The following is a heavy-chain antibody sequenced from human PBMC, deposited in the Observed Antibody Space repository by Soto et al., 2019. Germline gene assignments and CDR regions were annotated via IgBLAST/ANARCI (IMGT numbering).Heavy chain of an antibody. Sequence: ASVKVSCKASGFTFTSSAVQWVRQARGQRLEWIGWIVVGSGNTNYAQKFQERVTITRDMSTSTAYMELSSLRSEDTAVYYCARVPTYYYDSSGYYEWGQGTLVTVSS. D-gene: IGHD3-22*01. CDR3: ARVPTYYYDSSGYYE. CDR2: IVVGSGNT. V-gene: IGHV1-58*01. CDR1: GFTFTSSA. J-gene: IGHJ4*02.